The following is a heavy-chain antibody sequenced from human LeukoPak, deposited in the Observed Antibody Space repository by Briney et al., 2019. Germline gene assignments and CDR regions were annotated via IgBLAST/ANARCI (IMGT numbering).Heavy chain of an antibody. CDR2: MYTSGST. CDR1: GGSISSYY. V-gene: IGHV4-4*09. J-gene: IGHJ4*02. Sequence: SETLSLTCTVSGGSISSYYWSWIRQPPGKGLEWIGYMYTSGSTNYNPSLKSRVTISVDTSKSRFSLKLGSVTAADTAVYFCARQYSSSSSFDYWGQGTLVTVSS. D-gene: IGHD6-6*01. CDR3: ARQYSSSSSFDY.